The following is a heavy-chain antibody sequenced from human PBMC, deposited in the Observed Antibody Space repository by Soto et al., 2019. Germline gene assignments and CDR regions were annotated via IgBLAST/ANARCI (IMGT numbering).Heavy chain of an antibody. D-gene: IGHD1-26*01. Sequence: GGSLRLSCAASEFPFSSYAMSWVRQAPGKGLEWVSTISDSGFSPYYADSVKGRFTVSRDNSKNTLYLQMDSLRAEDTAVYFCANILVGATKGFDYWGQGTLVTVSS. CDR1: EFPFSSYA. CDR2: ISDSGFSP. V-gene: IGHV3-23*01. CDR3: ANILVGATKGFDY. J-gene: IGHJ4*02.